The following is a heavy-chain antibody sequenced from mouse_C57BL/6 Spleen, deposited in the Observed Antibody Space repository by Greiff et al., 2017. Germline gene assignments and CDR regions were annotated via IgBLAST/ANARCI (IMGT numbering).Heavy chain of an antibody. CDR2: IDPENGDT. V-gene: IGHV14-4*01. CDR3: TTCVEVGNYCY. CDR1: GFNIKDDY. D-gene: IGHD2-1*01. J-gene: IGHJ2*01. Sequence: VQLKQSGAELVRPGASVKLSCTASGFNIKDDYMHWVKQRPEQGLEWIGWIDPENGDTEYASKFQGKATITADTSSNTAYLQLSSLTSEDTAVYYCTTCVEVGNYCYWGQGTTLTVSS.